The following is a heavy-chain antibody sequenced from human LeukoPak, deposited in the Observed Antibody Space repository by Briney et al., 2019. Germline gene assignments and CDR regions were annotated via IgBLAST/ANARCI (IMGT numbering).Heavy chain of an antibody. CDR3: ARRIGSGSSPHY. Sequence: SGTLSLTCTVSGYSISSGYYWGWIRQPPGKGLEWIGSIYHSGSTYYDPSLKSRVTISIDTSKNQFSLKLTSVTAADTAVYYCARRIGSGSSPHYWGQGTLVTVSS. V-gene: IGHV4-38-2*02. CDR1: GYSISSGYY. J-gene: IGHJ4*02. CDR2: IYHSGST. D-gene: IGHD3-10*01.